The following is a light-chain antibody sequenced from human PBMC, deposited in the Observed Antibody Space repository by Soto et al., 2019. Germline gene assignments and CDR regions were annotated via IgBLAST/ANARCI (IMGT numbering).Light chain of an antibody. CDR1: QSFVNMY. CDR3: QQYGSSPVT. V-gene: IGKV3-20*01. CDR2: GAS. Sequence: IVLTQSPGTLSLSPGERATLSCRASQSFVNMYLAWYQQKPGQAPRLLIYGASSRATGIPDRFSGSGSGTDFTLTISRLEPEDFAVYYCQQYGSSPVTFGQGTRLEIK. J-gene: IGKJ5*01.